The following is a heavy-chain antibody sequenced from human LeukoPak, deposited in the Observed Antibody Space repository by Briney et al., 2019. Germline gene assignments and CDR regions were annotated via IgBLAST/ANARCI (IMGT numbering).Heavy chain of an antibody. D-gene: IGHD6-19*01. CDR3: AALYSSGWPFDY. J-gene: IGHJ4*02. CDR2: IYYSGST. CDR1: GDSISSFY. V-gene: IGHV4-59*01. Sequence: SETLSLTCTVSGDSISSFYWSWIRQPPGKGLEWIGYIYYSGSTNYNPSLKSRVTISVDTSKNQFSLKLSSVTAADTAVYYCAALYSSGWPFDYWGQGTLVTVSS.